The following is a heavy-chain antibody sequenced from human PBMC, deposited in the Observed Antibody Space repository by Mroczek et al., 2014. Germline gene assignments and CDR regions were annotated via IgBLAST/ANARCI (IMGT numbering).Heavy chain of an antibody. D-gene: IGHD6-19*01. CDR1: GFTFSSYW. Sequence: EVQLLESGEAWSSLGGSLRLSCAASGFTFSSYWMSWVRQAPGKGLEWVANIKQDGSEKYYVDSVKGRFTISRDNAKNSLYLQMNSLRAEDTAVYYCATLFIAVAGPPIDYWGQGTLVTVSS. J-gene: IGHJ4*02. V-gene: IGHV3-7*01. CDR3: ATLFIAVAGPPIDY. CDR2: IKQDGSEK.